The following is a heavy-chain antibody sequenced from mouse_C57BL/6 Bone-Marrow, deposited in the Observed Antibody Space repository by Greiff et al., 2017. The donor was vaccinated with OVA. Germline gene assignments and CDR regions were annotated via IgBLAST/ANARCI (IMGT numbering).Heavy chain of an antibody. V-gene: IGHV1-69*01. J-gene: IGHJ4*01. CDR1: GYTFTSYW. D-gene: IGHD2-12*01. CDR2: IDPSDSYT. Sequence: QVQLQQPGAELVMPGASVKLSCKASGYTFTSYWMHWVKQRPGQGLEWIGEIDPSDSYTNYNQKVKGKSTLTVDKSSSTAYMQLSSLTSEDSAVYYCAREYYNYAMDYWGQGTSVTVSS. CDR3: AREYYNYAMDY.